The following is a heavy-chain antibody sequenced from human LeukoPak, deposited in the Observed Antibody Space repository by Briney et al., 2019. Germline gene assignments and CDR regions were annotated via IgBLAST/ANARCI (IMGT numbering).Heavy chain of an antibody. V-gene: IGHV3-7*01. CDR2: IKQDGSEK. J-gene: IGHJ3*02. CDR3: ARDPYSSGWYESAFDI. D-gene: IGHD6-19*01. CDR1: GFTFSSYW. Sequence: GGSLRLSCAASGFTFSSYWMSWVRQAPGKGLEWVANIKQDGSEKYYVDSVRGRSTISRDNAKNSLYLQMNSLRAEDTAVYYCARDPYSSGWYESAFDIWGQGTMVTVSS.